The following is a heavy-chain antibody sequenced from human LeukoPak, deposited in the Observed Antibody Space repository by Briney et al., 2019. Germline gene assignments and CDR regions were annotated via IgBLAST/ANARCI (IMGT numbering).Heavy chain of an antibody. Sequence: SQTLSLTCAISGDSVSSNSAAWNWIRQSPSRGLEWLGRTYYRSKWYNDYAVSVKSRITINPDTSKNQFSLQLNSVTPEDTAVYYCARDGDFWSGYYHNWFDPWGQGTLVTVSS. CDR2: TYYRSKWYN. D-gene: IGHD3-3*01. V-gene: IGHV6-1*01. CDR3: ARDGDFWSGYYHNWFDP. J-gene: IGHJ5*02. CDR1: GDSVSSNSAA.